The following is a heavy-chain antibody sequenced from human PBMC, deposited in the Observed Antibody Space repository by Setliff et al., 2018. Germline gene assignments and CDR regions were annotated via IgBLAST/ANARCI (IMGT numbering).Heavy chain of an antibody. CDR3: ARENTAKNFWGEESDC. CDR1: GYTFTTYY. V-gene: IGHV1-46*01. CDR2: INPGDGST. J-gene: IGHJ4*02. D-gene: IGHD3-3*01. Sequence: GASVKVSCKASGYTFTTYYMHWVRQAPGQGLEWMGVINPGDGSTTYAQKFQGRVKMTRDTSTNTVYMQLNSLRFEDRAVYYCARENTAKNFWGEESDCWGQGTLVTVSS.